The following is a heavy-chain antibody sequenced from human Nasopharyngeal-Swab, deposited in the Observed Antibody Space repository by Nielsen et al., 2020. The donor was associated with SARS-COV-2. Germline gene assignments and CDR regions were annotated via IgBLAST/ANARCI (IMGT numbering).Heavy chain of an antibody. CDR3: AREGGYSNYFDY. J-gene: IGHJ4*02. CDR2: INPIFGTA. V-gene: IGHV1-69*13. CDR1: GGTFSSYA. Sequence: SVKVSCNASGGTFSSYAISWVRQAPGQGLEWMGGINPIFGTANYAQKFQGRVTITADESTSTAYMELSRLRSEDTAVYYWAREGGYSNYFDYWGQGTLVTVSS. D-gene: IGHD4-11*01.